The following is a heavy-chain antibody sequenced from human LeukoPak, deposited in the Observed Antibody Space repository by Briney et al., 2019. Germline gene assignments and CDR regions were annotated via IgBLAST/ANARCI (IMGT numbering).Heavy chain of an antibody. CDR2: IYTSGST. CDR1: GGSISSYY. D-gene: IGHD3-22*01. V-gene: IGHV4-4*07. CDR3: ARSNSGYYEYYFDY. Sequence: SETLSLTCIVSGGSISSYYWSWIRQPAGKGLEWIGCIYTSGSTNYNPSLKSRVTMSVDTSKNQFSLKLSSVTAADTAVYYCARSNSGYYEYYFDYWGQGTLVTVSS. J-gene: IGHJ4*02.